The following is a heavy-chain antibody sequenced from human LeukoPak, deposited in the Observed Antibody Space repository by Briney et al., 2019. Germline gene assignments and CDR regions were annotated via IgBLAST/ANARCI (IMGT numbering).Heavy chain of an antibody. CDR1: GGSISSNGYY. V-gene: IGHV4-31*03. J-gene: IGHJ4*02. CDR2: IYYSGSA. Sequence: SETLSLTCTVSGGSISSNGYYRSWIRQHPGKGLEWIGYIYYSGSACYNPSLKSRVTMSVDTSKNQFSLKLSSVTAADTAVYYCARGETISGVGILLFDYWGQGTLVTVSS. D-gene: IGHD5-18*01. CDR3: ARGETISGVGILLFDY.